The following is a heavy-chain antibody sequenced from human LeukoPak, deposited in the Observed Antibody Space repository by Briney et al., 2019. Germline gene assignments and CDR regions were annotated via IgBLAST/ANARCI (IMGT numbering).Heavy chain of an antibody. V-gene: IGHV1-8*03. Sequence: ASVKVSCKSSLYTFSRYDINWVRQATGQGLEWMGWMNPNSGSTGYAQKFQGRVTITRNTSISTAYMELSGLRSEDTAVYYCARGRSTGYSYYLEYWGQGTLVTVSA. J-gene: IGHJ4*02. CDR1: LYTFSRYD. CDR3: ARGRSTGYSYYLEY. D-gene: IGHD2-15*01. CDR2: MNPNSGST.